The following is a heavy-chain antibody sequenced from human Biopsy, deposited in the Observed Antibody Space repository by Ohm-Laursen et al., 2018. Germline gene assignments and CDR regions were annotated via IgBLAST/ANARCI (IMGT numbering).Heavy chain of an antibody. J-gene: IGHJ4*02. V-gene: IGHV1-2*02. Sequence: GASVTASRQASSYTFTDYNIHWMRQAPGHGLEWLGYINCKTGATNYAQKFQGTVTMTRDTSISTAYLALGSLRSADPAIYYCARDPLNGHKHFDYWGQGSLVTVSS. D-gene: IGHD2-8*01. CDR1: SYTFTDYN. CDR2: INCKTGAT. CDR3: ARDPLNGHKHFDY.